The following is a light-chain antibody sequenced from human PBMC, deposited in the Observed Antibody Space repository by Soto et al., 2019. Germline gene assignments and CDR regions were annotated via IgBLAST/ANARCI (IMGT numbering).Light chain of an antibody. CDR1: QSVSNN. CDR2: GAS. V-gene: IGKV3-15*01. CDR3: QHYNSWIT. Sequence: EIVMTQSPATLSVSPGERVTLSCRASQSVSNNLAWYQQKPGQAPRLLIYGASTRATDIPARFSGSGSGTEFTLTIISLQYEDFADYYCQHYNSWITFGQGTRLEIK. J-gene: IGKJ5*01.